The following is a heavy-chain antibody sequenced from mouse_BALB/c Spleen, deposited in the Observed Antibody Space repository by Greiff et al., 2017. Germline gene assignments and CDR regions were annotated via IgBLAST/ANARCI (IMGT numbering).Heavy chain of an antibody. J-gene: IGHJ4*01. V-gene: IGHV5-17*02. CDR2: ISSGSSTI. CDR3: AREVRRGYAMDY. Sequence: EVKLVESGGGLVQPGGSRKLSCAASGFTFSSFGMYWVRQAPEKGLEWVAYISSGSSTIYYADTVKGRFTISRDNPKNTLFLQMTSLRSEDTAMYYCAREVRRGYAMDYWGQGTSVTVSS. CDR1: GFTFSSFG. D-gene: IGHD2-14*01.